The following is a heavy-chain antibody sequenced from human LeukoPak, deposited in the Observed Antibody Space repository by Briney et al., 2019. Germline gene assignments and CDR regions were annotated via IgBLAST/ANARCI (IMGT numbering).Heavy chain of an antibody. CDR3: ARRRGKMGATHDY. D-gene: IGHD1-26*01. CDR1: GYSFTSYW. Sequence: GESLKISCKGSGYSFTSYWIGWVRQMPGKGLEWMGIIYPGDSDTRHSPSFQGQVTISADKSISTAYLQWSSPKASDTAMYYCARRRGKMGATHDYWGQGTLVTVSS. CDR2: IYPGDSDT. J-gene: IGHJ4*02. V-gene: IGHV5-51*01.